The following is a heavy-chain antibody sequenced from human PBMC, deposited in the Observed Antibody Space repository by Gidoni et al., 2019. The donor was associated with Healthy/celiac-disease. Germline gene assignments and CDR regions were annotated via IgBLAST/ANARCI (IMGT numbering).Heavy chain of an antibody. V-gene: IGHV1-2*02. CDR2: INPNSGGT. J-gene: IGHJ1*01. Sequence: QVQLVPSGAEVTQPGASLKVPCKASGYPFTGYYMHWVRQAPGQGLEGMGWINPNSGGTKYAEKFQGRVTMTRDTSISTAYMELSRLRSDDTAVYYCARMEMAVAGTPFQHWGQGTLVTVSS. D-gene: IGHD6-19*01. CDR1: GYPFTGYY. CDR3: ARMEMAVAGTPFQH.